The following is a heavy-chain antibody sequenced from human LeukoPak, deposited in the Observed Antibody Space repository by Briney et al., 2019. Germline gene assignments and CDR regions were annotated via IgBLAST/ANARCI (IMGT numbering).Heavy chain of an antibody. J-gene: IGHJ4*02. CDR3: ARGGGDGAMIVVVNGFDY. Sequence: SETLSLTCAVDGGSFSGYYWSWIRQPPGKGLEWIGEINHSGSTNYNPSLKSRVTISVDTSKNQFSLKLSSVTAADTAVYYCARGGGDGAMIVVVNGFDYWGQGTLVTVSS. CDR1: GGSFSGYY. CDR2: INHSGST. D-gene: IGHD3-22*01. V-gene: IGHV4-34*01.